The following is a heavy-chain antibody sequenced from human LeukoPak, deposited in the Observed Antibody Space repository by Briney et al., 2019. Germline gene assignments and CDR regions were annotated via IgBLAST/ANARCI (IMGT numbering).Heavy chain of an antibody. CDR2: IIPLFGTA. CDR1: GGTFSSYA. J-gene: IGHJ3*02. D-gene: IGHD3-10*01. V-gene: IGHV1-69*05. CDR3: ARVFRGPDAFDI. Sequence: SVKVSFKASGGTFSSYAISWVRQAPGQGLEWMGGIIPLFGTANYAQKFQGRDTITTDESTSTVYMELNSLRSEDTGVYYCARVFRGPDAFDIWGQGTMVTVSS.